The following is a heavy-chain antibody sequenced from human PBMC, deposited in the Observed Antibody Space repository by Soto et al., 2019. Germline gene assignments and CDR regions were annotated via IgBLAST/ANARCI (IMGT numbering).Heavy chain of an antibody. J-gene: IGHJ4*01. CDR2: ISNSGST. CDR1: GGSVTSDEDY. CDR3: AGSSSFYSPFDY. V-gene: IGHV4-30-4*01. D-gene: IGHD2-2*01. Sequence: SETLSLTCTVSGGSVTSDEDYWSWIRQSPGKGLEWIGYISNSGSTGYNPSLKTRLSMSVDRSKNQFTLRLTSVTAADTAVYYCAGSSSFYSPFDYWGQGTLVTVSS.